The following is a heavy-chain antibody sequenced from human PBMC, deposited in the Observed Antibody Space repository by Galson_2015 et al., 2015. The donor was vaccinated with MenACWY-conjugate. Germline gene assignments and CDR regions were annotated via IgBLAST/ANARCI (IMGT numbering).Heavy chain of an antibody. CDR3: ARREWQLVRGDYHYYMDV. CDR1: GYTFTSHL. CDR2: INAGNGNT. D-gene: IGHD6-6*01. Sequence: SVKVSCKASGYTFTSHLIHWVRQVPEQGLEWMGWINAGNGNTRSSQKFQGRVTITRDTSANTAYLELSSLRFEDTAVYYCARREWQLVRGDYHYYMDVWGKGTAVTVSS. V-gene: IGHV1-3*01. J-gene: IGHJ6*03.